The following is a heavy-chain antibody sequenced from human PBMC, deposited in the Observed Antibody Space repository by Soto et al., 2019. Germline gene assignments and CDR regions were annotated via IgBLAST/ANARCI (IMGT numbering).Heavy chain of an antibody. J-gene: IGHJ4*02. Sequence: GASVKVSCKASGFTFTSSAVQWVRQARGERLEWIGWIVVGSGNTNYAQKFQERVTITRDMSTSTAYMELSSLRSEDTAVYYCAATPESDALYYYGSGANFDYWGQGILVTVSS. CDR1: GFTFTSSA. D-gene: IGHD3-10*01. CDR2: IVVGSGNT. V-gene: IGHV1-58*01. CDR3: AATPESDALYYYGSGANFDY.